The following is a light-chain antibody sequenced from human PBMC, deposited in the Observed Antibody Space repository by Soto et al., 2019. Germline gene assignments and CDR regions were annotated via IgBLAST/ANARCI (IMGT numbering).Light chain of an antibody. CDR2: SNN. Sequence: QSVLTQPPSASGTPGQRVTISCSGSSSNIGSNTVNWYQQLPGTAPKLLIYSNNQRPSGVPDRFSGSKSGTSASLAISGLQSEDEADYYGAAWDDSLNGVWVFGGGTKLTVL. CDR3: AAWDDSLNGVWV. V-gene: IGLV1-44*01. CDR1: SSNIGSNT. J-gene: IGLJ3*02.